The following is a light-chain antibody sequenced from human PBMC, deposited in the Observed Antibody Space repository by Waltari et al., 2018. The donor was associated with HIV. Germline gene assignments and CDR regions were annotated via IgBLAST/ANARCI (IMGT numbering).Light chain of an antibody. CDR2: RNN. CDR1: SSNIGSNY. J-gene: IGLJ2*01. CDR3: AAWDDSLDGPVV. V-gene: IGLV1-47*01. Sequence: QSVLTQPPSASGTPGQRVTISCSGSSSNIGSNYVYWYQQLPGTAPKLLLYRNNQRPSGVPDRFSGSKSGTSASLVITGLRSEDEAEYHCAAWDDSLDGPVVFGGGTKLTVL.